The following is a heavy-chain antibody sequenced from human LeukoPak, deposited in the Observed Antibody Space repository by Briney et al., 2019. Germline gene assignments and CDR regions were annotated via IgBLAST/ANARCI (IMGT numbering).Heavy chain of an antibody. CDR3: AKDSAAVGGHTTD. Sequence: PGGSLRLSCAASGFTFSSYTMSWVRQAPGKGKEWVSLISGSGGITYYADSVKGRFTISRDNSKNTLYLQMDSLRAEDTAVYYCAKDSAAVGGHTTDWGQGTLVTVSS. D-gene: IGHD6-13*01. V-gene: IGHV3-23*01. J-gene: IGHJ4*02. CDR1: GFTFSSYT. CDR2: ISGSGGIT.